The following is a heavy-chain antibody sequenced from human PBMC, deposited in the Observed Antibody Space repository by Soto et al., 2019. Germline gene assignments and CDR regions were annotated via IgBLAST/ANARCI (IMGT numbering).Heavy chain of an antibody. Sequence: QVQLQESGPGLVKPSQTLSLTCTVSGGSISSGGYYWSWIRQHPGKGLEWIGYIYYSGSTYYNPALKCRVTISVDTSKNRFSLKLSSVTAADTAVYYCAGIYSGSPGGTLRYWGQGTLVTVSS. V-gene: IGHV4-31*03. CDR2: IYYSGST. D-gene: IGHD1-26*01. J-gene: IGHJ4*02. CDR1: GGSISSGGYY. CDR3: AGIYSGSPGGTLRY.